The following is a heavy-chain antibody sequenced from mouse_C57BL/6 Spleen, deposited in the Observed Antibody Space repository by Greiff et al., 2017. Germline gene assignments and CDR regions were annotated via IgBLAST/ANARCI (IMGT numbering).Heavy chain of an antibody. Sequence: EVQLVESGAELVRPGASVKLSCTASGFNIKDDYMHWVKQRPEQGLEWIGWIDPENGDTEYASKFQGKATITADTSSNTAYLQLSSLTSEDTAVYYCYSNYVSYWGQGTLVTVAA. CDR1: GFNIKDDY. V-gene: IGHV14-4*01. J-gene: IGHJ3*01. D-gene: IGHD2-5*01. CDR2: IDPENGDT. CDR3: YSNYVSY.